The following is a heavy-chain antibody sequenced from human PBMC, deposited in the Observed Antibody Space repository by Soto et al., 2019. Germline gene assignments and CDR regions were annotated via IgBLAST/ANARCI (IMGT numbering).Heavy chain of an antibody. CDR1: GFTFSSYE. D-gene: IGHD3-22*01. CDR2: ISSSGSTI. J-gene: IGHJ3*02. CDR3: WARGHCSGYYCAFDI. Sequence: EVQLVESGGGLVQPGGSLRLSCAASGFTFSSYEMNWVRQAPGKGLEWVSYISSSGSTIYYADSVKGRFTISRDNPKNSLYLQMNRLRAEDTAVYYLWARGHCSGYYCAFDIWGQGTMVTVSS. V-gene: IGHV3-48*03.